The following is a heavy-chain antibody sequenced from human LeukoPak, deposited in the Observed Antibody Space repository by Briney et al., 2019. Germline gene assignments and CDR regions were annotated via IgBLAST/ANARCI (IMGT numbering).Heavy chain of an antibody. J-gene: IGHJ4*02. CDR2: IYTSGST. D-gene: IGHD3-22*01. V-gene: IGHV4-61*02. CDR3: ASGYYYDSSGYLD. Sequence: MTSETLSLTCTVSGGSISGGSYYWSWIRQPAGKGLEWIGRIYTSGSTSYNPSLKSRVTISVDTSKNQFSLKLSSVTAADTAVYYCASGYYYDSSGYLDWGQGTLVTVSS. CDR1: GGSISGGSYY.